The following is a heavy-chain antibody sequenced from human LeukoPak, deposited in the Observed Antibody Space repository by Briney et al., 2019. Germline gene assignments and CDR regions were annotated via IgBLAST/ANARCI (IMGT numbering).Heavy chain of an antibody. D-gene: IGHD3-10*01. CDR2: ISAYNGKT. CDR3: ARDITMLSVAPGY. V-gene: IGHV1-18*01. CDR1: GYSFTNFG. Sequence: ASVKVSCKASGYSFTNFGITWVQQAPGQGLEWMGWISAYNGKTDYAQRLHGRVTMTTNTSTSTAYMELRSLGSDDTAVYYCARDITMLSVAPGYWGQGTLVTVSS. J-gene: IGHJ4*02.